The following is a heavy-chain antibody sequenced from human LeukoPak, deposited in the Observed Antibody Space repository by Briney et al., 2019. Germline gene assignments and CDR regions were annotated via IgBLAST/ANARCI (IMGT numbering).Heavy chain of an antibody. CDR1: DFTFSFYW. D-gene: IGHD6-13*01. Sequence: GGSLRLSCVASDFTFSFYWMTWVRQAPGKGLEWLANILPDGSQKYYVDSVKGRFTISRDNPKNSLYLQISNLKAEDTAVYYCGRLAHNAWYAIDFWGQGALVTVSS. J-gene: IGHJ4*02. V-gene: IGHV3-7*01. CDR2: ILPDGSQK. CDR3: GRLAHNAWYAIDF.